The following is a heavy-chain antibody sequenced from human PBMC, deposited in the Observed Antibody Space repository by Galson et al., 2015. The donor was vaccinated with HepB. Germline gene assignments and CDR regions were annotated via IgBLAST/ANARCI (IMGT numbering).Heavy chain of an antibody. V-gene: IGHV4-61*08. J-gene: IGHJ6*02. Sequence: ETLSLTCTVSGGSVSSGAYSWTWIRQPPGKGLEWIGYIYYSGNTNYNPSLKSRLTISVDTSKNQLSLNLSSVTAADTAVYYCARGLTGPEYYYYGMDVWGQGTTVTVSS. CDR3: ARGLTGPEYYYYGMDV. D-gene: IGHD2-2*01. CDR2: IYYSGNT. CDR1: GGSVSSGAYS.